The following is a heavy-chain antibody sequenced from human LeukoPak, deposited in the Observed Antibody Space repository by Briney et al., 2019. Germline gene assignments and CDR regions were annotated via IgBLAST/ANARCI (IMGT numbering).Heavy chain of an antibody. CDR1: GGSISSYY. J-gene: IGHJ4*02. CDR3: ARVTGYVMEDYFDY. Sequence: SETLSLTCTVSGGSISSYYWSWIRQPPGKGLEWIGYIYYNGSTNYNPSLKSRVTISVDTSKNQFSLRLSSVTAADTAVYYCARVTGYVMEDYFDYWGQGTLVTVSS. D-gene: IGHD6-13*01. CDR2: IYYNGST. V-gene: IGHV4-59*01.